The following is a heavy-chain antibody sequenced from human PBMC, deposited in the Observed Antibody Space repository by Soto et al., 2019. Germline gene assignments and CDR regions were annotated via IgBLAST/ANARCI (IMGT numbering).Heavy chain of an antibody. CDR3: GRLQYFINPCSDP. Sequence: SESLSLGCAVSGGCIRISRYYWGWIRKPPGRGLEWIGSIYYSGSTYYNPSLKSRVTMSVDPSKNQVSLKLSSVTAADTALYYCGRLQYFINPCSDPWGQGVLATGSS. CDR1: GGCIRISRYY. J-gene: IGHJ5*02. CDR2: IYYSGST. D-gene: IGHD3-9*01. V-gene: IGHV4-39*01.